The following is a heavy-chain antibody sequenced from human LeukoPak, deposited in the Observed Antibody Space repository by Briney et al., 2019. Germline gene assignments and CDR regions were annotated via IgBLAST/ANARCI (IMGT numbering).Heavy chain of an antibody. V-gene: IGHV3-48*03. J-gene: IGHJ6*04. CDR2: ISSSGSTI. CDR3: AKLGITMSGGV. CDR1: GFTFSSYE. Sequence: GGSLRLSCAASGFTFSSYEINWVRQALGKGRGWVSYISSSGSTIYYADSVKGRFTISRDKAKNSLYLQMNSLRAEDTAVYYCAKLGITMSGGVWGKGTTVTISS. D-gene: IGHD3-10*02.